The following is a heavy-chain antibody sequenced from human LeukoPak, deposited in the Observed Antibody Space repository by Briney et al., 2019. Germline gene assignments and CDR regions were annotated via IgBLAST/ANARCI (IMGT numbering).Heavy chain of an antibody. CDR2: IYHSGST. J-gene: IGHJ6*04. CDR1: GGSISSYH. CDR3: ARGPQYCSGGSCYPAGYYYYGMDV. Sequence: SETLSLTCTVSGGSISSYHWSWIRQPPGKGLEWIGSIYHSGSTYYNPSLKSRVTISVDTSKNQFSLNLSSVTAADTAVYYCARGPQYCSGGSCYPAGYYYYGMDVWGKGTTVTVSS. D-gene: IGHD2-15*01. V-gene: IGHV4-59*12.